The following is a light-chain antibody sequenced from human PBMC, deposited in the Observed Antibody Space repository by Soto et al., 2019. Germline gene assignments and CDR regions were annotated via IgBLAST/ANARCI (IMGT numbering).Light chain of an antibody. CDR3: QQYNNWPPLT. CDR1: QSVSSN. CDR2: GAS. J-gene: IGKJ4*01. Sequence: EIVMTQSPATLSVSAGERATLSCRASQSVSSNLAWYQQKPGQAPRLLIYGASTRATGIPARFSGGGSGTEFTLTISGLQSEDFAVYYCQQYNNWPPLTLGGGTKVDIK. V-gene: IGKV3D-15*01.